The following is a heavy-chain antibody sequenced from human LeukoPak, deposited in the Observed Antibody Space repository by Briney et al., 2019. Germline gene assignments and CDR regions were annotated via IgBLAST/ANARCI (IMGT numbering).Heavy chain of an antibody. Sequence: PSETLSLTCTVSGDSLSSSYWSWVRQPAGKGLEWIGRIYTSGYTNYNPSLKSRVTMSVDTSKNQFSLKLSSVTAADTAVYYCARSSGYYYGDFDYWGQGTLVTVSS. V-gene: IGHV4-4*07. J-gene: IGHJ4*02. CDR2: IYTSGYT. CDR1: GDSLSSSY. D-gene: IGHD3-22*01. CDR3: ARSSGYYYGDFDY.